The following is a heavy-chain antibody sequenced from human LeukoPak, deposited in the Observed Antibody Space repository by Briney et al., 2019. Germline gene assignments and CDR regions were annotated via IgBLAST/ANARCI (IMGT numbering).Heavy chain of an antibody. CDR2: SSDYNDGP. CDR3: ARDYDPQPKGDCFAP. J-gene: IGHJ5*02. CDR1: GYTFSNYG. D-gene: IGHD3-3*01. V-gene: IGHV1-18*01. Sequence: GASVTVSCTASGYTFSNYGISWVRQAPGQGLEWMGWSSDYNDGPNYAQNFEGRVTMTMDTSTTTAYMELRSLRSDDTAVYYCARDYDPQPKGDCFAPWGQGTLVIVSS.